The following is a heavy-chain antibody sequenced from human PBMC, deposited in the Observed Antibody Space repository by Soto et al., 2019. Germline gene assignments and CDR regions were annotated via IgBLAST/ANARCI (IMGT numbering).Heavy chain of an antibody. CDR2: IYHSGST. J-gene: IGHJ4*02. V-gene: IGHV4-4*02. CDR1: GVSISSSNW. CDR3: ALSSGASFY. D-gene: IGHD2-15*01. Sequence: QVQLQESGPGLVKPSGTLSLTCAVSGVSISSSNWWSWVRQPPGKGLEWIGEIYHSGSTNYNPSLXNRNTXXVDKSKNQFSLNLNSVTAADTAVYYCALSSGASFYWGQGTLVTVSS.